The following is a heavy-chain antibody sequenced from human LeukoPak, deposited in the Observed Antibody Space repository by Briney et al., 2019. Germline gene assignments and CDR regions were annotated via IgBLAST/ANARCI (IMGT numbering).Heavy chain of an antibody. CDR3: ARRGVIAVAGRGAGWFDP. CDR1: GGSFSGYY. V-gene: IGHV4-34*01. D-gene: IGHD6-19*01. CDR2: INHSGST. J-gene: IGHJ5*02. Sequence: PSETLSLTCAVYGGSFSGYYWRWIRQPPGKGLEWIGEINHSGSTNYNPSLKSRVTISVDTSKNQFSLKLSSVTAADTAVYYGARRGVIAVAGRGAGWFDPWGQGTLVTVSS.